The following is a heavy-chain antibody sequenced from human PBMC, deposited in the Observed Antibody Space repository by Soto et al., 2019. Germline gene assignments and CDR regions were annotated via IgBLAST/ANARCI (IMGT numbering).Heavy chain of an antibody. J-gene: IGHJ4*02. Sequence: QVQLVESGGGVVQPGTSLRLSCAASGFIFSSYGMHWVRQAPGKGLEWVAVISYEGSHTYYADSVKGRFTITRDNSKNTLYLQMNSLRPEDTAVYYCAKEVHCGGGSCSWSEGFDYWGQGTLLTVSS. V-gene: IGHV3-30*18. CDR2: ISYEGSHT. D-gene: IGHD2-15*01. CDR1: GFIFSSYG. CDR3: AKEVHCGGGSCSWSEGFDY.